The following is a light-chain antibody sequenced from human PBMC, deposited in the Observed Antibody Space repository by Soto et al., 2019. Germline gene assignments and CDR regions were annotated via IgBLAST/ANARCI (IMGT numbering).Light chain of an antibody. CDR1: RNIDTY. V-gene: IGKV1-39*01. CDR3: HQTFTPPLT. J-gene: IGKJ4*01. Sequence: DIQMAQSPSSLSASVGDRVTITCRASRNIDTYLSWYQQKAGKPPKLLIFATSTLQSGVPSRFSGSGSGTDFTLTISSLQPEDFGTYYCHQTFTPPLTFGGGTRVEIK. CDR2: ATS.